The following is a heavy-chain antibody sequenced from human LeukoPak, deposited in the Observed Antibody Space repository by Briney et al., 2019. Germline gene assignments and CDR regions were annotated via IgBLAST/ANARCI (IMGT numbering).Heavy chain of an antibody. CDR1: GYTFTGYY. CDR2: INPNSGGT. CDR3: ARYDFWSGYYKDY. J-gene: IGHJ4*02. V-gene: IGHV1-2*02. D-gene: IGHD3-3*01. Sequence: ASVKVSCKASGYTFTGYYMHWVRQAPGQGLEWMGWINPNSGGTNYAQKFQGRVTMTRDTSISTAYMELSRLRSDDTAVYYCARYDFWSGYYKDYWGQGTLVTVSS.